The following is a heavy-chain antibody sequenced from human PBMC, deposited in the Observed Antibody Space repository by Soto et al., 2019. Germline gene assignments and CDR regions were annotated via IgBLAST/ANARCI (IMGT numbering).Heavy chain of an antibody. D-gene: IGHD3-22*01. CDR3: ARTGYYYEADY. J-gene: IGHJ4*02. CDR2: IYYSGST. CDR1: GCSISSGGYY. Sequence: SETLSLTCTFSGCSISSGGYYWSWIRQHPGKGLEWIGYIYYSGSTYYNPSLKSRVTISVDTSKNQFSLKLSSVTAADTAVYYCARTGYYYEADYWGQGTLVTVSS. V-gene: IGHV4-31*03.